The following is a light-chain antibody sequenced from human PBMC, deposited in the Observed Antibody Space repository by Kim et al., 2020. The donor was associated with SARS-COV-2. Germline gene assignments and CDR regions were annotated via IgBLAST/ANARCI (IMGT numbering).Light chain of an antibody. J-gene: IGKJ4*01. Sequence: LSPGERATLSCRASQTITTKYLAWYQQKPGQAPRLLIHGVSNRATGIPDRFSGSGSGTDFTLTVSRLEPEDFSLYFCQHYGSSPLAFGGGTKVEI. CDR3: QHYGSSPLA. CDR2: GVS. CDR1: QTITTKY. V-gene: IGKV3-20*01.